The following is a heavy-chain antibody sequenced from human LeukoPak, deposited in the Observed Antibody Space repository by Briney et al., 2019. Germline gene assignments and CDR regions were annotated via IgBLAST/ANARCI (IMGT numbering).Heavy chain of an antibody. D-gene: IGHD3-10*01. CDR2: IYHTGTT. J-gene: IGHJ3*02. Sequence: SETLSLTCTVSGYSISSDYYWGWIRQPPGKGLEWVGSIYHTGTTYYNPSLKSRVTISVDTSKNQFSMKLSSVTATATAVYYCARGKYYGSGSYYRPPHCAFDIWGQGTMVTVSS. CDR3: ARGKYYGSGSYYRPPHCAFDI. CDR1: GYSISSDYY. V-gene: IGHV4-38-2*02.